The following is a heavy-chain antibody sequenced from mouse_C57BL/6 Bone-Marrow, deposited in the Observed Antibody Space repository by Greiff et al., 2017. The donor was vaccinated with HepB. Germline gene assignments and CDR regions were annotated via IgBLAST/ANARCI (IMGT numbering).Heavy chain of an antibody. CDR1: GYTFTDYY. V-gene: IGHV1-19*01. CDR2: INPYNGGT. CDR3: ARWSLIYYSEDY. D-gene: IGHD1-1*01. Sequence: VQLQQSGPVLVKPGASVKMSCKASGYTFTDYYMNWVKQSHGKSLEWIGVINPYNGGTSYNQKFKGKATLTVDKSSSTAYMELNSLTSEDSAVYYCARWSLIYYSEDYWGQGTPLTVSS. J-gene: IGHJ2*01.